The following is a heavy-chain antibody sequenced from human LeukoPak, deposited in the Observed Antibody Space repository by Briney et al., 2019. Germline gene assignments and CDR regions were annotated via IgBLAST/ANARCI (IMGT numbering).Heavy chain of an antibody. J-gene: IGHJ4*02. D-gene: IGHD2-2*01. CDR3: ARGGIGYCSTTSCYFDS. Sequence: SQTLSLTFAISGDSVSTNSAAWNWIRQSPSRGLEWLGRTYYRSKWSYDYAVSVKSRITINPDTSKNQFSLQLNSVTTEDTAVYYCARGGIGYCSTTSCYFDSWGQGTLVTVSS. V-gene: IGHV6-1*01. CDR1: GDSVSTNSAA. CDR2: TYYRSKWSY.